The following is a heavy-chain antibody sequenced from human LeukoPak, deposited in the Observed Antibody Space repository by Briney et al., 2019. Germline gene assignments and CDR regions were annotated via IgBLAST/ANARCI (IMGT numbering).Heavy chain of an antibody. D-gene: IGHD4-11*01. CDR1: VFTFTSYG. CDR2: IWYDGSNK. J-gene: IGHJ6*03. CDR3: AKRGGTTVTTSNFHMDV. V-gene: IGHV3-30*02. Sequence: GGSLRHSRAPSVFTFTSYGMQSVRQAPGKGLEWVAFIWYDGSNKYTADSARGRFTLSRDNSKDTLYLQMNSLRAEDTAVYYCAKRGGTTVTTSNFHMDVWGKGTTVTVSS.